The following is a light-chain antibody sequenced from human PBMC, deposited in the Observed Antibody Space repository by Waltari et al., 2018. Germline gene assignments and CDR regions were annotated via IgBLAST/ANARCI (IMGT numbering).Light chain of an antibody. CDR3: QQHNTYPIT. CDR2: KAS. CDR1: QSISSA. V-gene: IGKV1-5*03. Sequence: DIQITQSPSTLSASVGDRVTITCRASQSISSALAWYQQKPGKVPKLLIYKASTLQSGVPSRCSGGGSGTEFTLTINSLQADDFATYYCQQHNTYPITLGQGTRLDIK. J-gene: IGKJ5*01.